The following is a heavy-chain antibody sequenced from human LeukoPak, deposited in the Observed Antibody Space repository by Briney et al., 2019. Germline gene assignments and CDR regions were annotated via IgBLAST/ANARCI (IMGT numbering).Heavy chain of an antibody. J-gene: IGHJ4*02. Sequence: GYLRLSCAASGFTFSSNALHWVRRAPGKGLEWVAVISYDGSNKYYAHSVKGRFTISRDNSKNTLFLQRNSLRVEDTAVYYCARDLGDFYYISLDFDYWGQGALVTVSS. V-gene: IGHV3-30*04. D-gene: IGHD3-9*01. CDR3: ARDLGDFYYISLDFDY. CDR1: GFTFSSNA. CDR2: ISYDGSNK.